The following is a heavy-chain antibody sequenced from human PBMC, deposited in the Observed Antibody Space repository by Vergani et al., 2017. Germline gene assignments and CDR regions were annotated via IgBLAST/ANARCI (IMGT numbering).Heavy chain of an antibody. CDR3: ATQGRDCSSTSCYRGAFDI. V-gene: IGHV2-5*02. J-gene: IGHJ3*02. D-gene: IGHD2-2*02. CDR1: GFSLSTSGVG. Sequence: QITLKESGPTLVKPTQTLSLTCTFSGFSLSTSGVGVGWIRQPPGKALEWLALIYWDDDKRYSPSLKSRLTITKDTSKNQVVLTMTNMDPVDTATYYCATQGRDCSSTSCYRGAFDIWGQGTMVTVSS. CDR2: IYWDDDK.